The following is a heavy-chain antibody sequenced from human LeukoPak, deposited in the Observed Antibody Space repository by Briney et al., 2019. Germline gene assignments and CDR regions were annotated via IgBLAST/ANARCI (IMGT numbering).Heavy chain of an antibody. CDR1: GGSFSGYY. CDR3: ASGPFRGQAGADSSGWYSHY. Sequence: PSETLSLTCAVYGGSFSGYYWSWIRQPPGKGLEWIGEINHSGSTNYNPSLKSRVTISVDTSKNQFSLKLSSVTAADTAVYYCASGPFRGQAGADSSGWYSHYWGQGTLVTVSS. D-gene: IGHD6-19*01. CDR2: INHSGST. V-gene: IGHV4-34*01. J-gene: IGHJ4*02.